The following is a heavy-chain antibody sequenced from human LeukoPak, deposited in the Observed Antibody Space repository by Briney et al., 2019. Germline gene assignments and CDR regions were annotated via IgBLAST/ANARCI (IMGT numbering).Heavy chain of an antibody. J-gene: IGHJ4*02. CDR2: IFYSGST. Sequence: SETLSLTCTVSGGSISSYYWSWIRQPPGKGLEWIGSIFYSGSTYYNPSLKSRVTTSVDTSKNQFSLRLSSVTAADTAVYYCARSEYLSMIAVEYWGQGTLVTVSS. D-gene: IGHD3-22*01. CDR1: GGSISSYY. CDR3: ARSEYLSMIAVEY. V-gene: IGHV4-39*07.